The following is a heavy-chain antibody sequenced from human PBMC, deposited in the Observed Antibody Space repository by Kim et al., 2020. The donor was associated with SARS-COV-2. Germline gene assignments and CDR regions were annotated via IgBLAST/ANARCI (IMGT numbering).Heavy chain of an antibody. CDR1: GYSFTDYA. J-gene: IGHJ5*02. V-gene: IGHV1-3*01. Sequence: ASVKVSCKASGYSFTDYAIHWVRQAPGQRLEWMGWINAAYGDTQYSQKFQDRVTLTRDTSANTAYMELSSLRSEDTAVFYCARDRYTYGFAENYFDPWGQ. CDR3: ARDRYTYGFAENYFDP. D-gene: IGHD5-18*01. CDR2: INAAYGDT.